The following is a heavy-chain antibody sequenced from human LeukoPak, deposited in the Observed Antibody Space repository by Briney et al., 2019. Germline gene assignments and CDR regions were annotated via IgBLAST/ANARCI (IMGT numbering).Heavy chain of an antibody. CDR2: IYYSGST. J-gene: IGHJ4*02. D-gene: IGHD6-13*01. CDR3: ARHSSSWYWDY. Sequence: SETLSVTCTVSGGSISSYYWSWIRQPPGKGLEWIGYIYYSGSTNYNPSLKSRVTISVDTSKNQFSLKLSSVTAADTAVYYCARHSSSWYWDYWGQGTLVTVSS. V-gene: IGHV4-59*01. CDR1: GGSISSYY.